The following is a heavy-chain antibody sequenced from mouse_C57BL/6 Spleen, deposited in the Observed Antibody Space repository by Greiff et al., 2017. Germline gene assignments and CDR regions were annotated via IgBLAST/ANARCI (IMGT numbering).Heavy chain of an antibody. CDR2: IWGAGST. Sequence: VKLMESGPGLVAPSQSLYITCTVSGFSFTSYGVSWVRQPPGKGLEWMGEIWGAGSTNYQSALRARLSIRKDNSKSQVFLKLNSLQTADTATSYCAKGERLRQYFDYWGKGTTLTVSS. CDR1: GFSFTSYG. CDR3: AKGERLRQYFDY. V-gene: IGHV2-3*01. J-gene: IGHJ2*01. D-gene: IGHD2-4*01.